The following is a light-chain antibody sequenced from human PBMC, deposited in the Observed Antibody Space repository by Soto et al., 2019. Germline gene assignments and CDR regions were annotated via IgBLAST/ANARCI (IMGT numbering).Light chain of an antibody. V-gene: IGKV3-15*01. J-gene: IGKJ1*01. CDR1: QSVGTS. CDR2: GVS. Sequence: ERVMAQSPVTLSVSPGESVTLSCRASQSVGTSLAWHQQKPGQAPSLLIYGVSTRATGIPTRFSGSGSGRQFTLTISSLQSEDFAVYYCQQYNNWPQTLGQGTKVDIK. CDR3: QQYNNWPQT.